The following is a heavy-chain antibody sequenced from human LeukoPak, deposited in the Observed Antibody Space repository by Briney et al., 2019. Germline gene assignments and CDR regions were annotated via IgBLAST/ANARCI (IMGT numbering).Heavy chain of an antibody. V-gene: IGHV3-74*01. D-gene: IGHD3/OR15-3a*01. CDR1: GFAFSAYW. J-gene: IGHJ4*02. CDR2: ITTDGSAS. Sequence: PGGSLRLSCEVSGFAFSAYWMSWVRQAPGKGLEWVSRITTDGSASGYADPVKGRFTVSRDNAKNTLYLQMNSLRVEDTAMYYCATSKDGLGDYWGRGTLVTVSS. CDR3: ATSKDGLGDY.